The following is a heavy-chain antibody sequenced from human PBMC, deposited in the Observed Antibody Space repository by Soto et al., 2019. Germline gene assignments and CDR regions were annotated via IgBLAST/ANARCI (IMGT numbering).Heavy chain of an antibody. V-gene: IGHV2-5*02. Sequence: QITLNESGPTVVRPTETLTLNCRFSGFSLTTSGVGVGWIRQSPGKAPEWLALIYWDDDKRYSAYLKSRLTLTKDTSKNQVVLTVSDLEPTDTATYYCAHRVLRTVFGLVTTTAIYFDFWGQGTPVAVSS. CDR1: GFSLTTSGVG. CDR2: IYWDDDK. J-gene: IGHJ4*02. CDR3: AHRVLRTVFGLVTTTAIYFDF. D-gene: IGHD3-3*01.